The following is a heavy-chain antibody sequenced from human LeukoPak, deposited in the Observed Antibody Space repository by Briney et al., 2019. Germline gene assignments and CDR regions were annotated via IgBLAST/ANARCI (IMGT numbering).Heavy chain of an antibody. CDR1: GFTFSSYE. J-gene: IGHJ4*02. Sequence: GGSLRLSCAASGFTFSSYEMNWVRQAPGKGLEWVSYISSSGSTIYYADAVKGRLTISRDNAKNSLYLQMNSLRAEDTAVYYCARDLGFQDDYWGQGTLVTVSS. CDR2: ISSSGSTI. D-gene: IGHD2-15*01. V-gene: IGHV3-48*03. CDR3: ARDLGFQDDY.